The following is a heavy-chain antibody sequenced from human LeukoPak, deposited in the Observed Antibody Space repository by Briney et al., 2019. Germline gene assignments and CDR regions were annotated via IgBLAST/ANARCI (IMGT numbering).Heavy chain of an antibody. J-gene: IGHJ4*02. Sequence: GGSLRLSCAASGFTFSSYGTHWVRQAPGKGLEWVAVISYDGSNKYYADSVKGRFTISRDNSKNTLYLQMNSLRAEDTAVYYCARPYYYDSSGYYDYWGQGTLVTVSS. CDR1: GFTFSSYG. CDR3: ARPYYYDSSGYYDY. D-gene: IGHD3-22*01. V-gene: IGHV3-30*03. CDR2: ISYDGSNK.